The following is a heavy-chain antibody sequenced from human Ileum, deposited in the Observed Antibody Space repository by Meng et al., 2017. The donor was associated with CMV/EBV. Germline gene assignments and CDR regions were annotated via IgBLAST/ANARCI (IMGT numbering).Heavy chain of an antibody. CDR2: IDTNTGNP. J-gene: IGHJ4*02. CDR1: GYTFTSNN. CDR3: ARDGLSGRYFDY. D-gene: IGHD1-26*01. Sequence: QVQVVQSGAEVKKPGASVRVSCKTSGYTFTSNNIIWVRQAPGQGPEWMGWIDTNTGNPTYAQGFIGRFVFSLDTSVNTAYLQISSLKAEDTAVYYCARDGLSGRYFDYWGQGTLVTVSS. V-gene: IGHV7-4-1*02.